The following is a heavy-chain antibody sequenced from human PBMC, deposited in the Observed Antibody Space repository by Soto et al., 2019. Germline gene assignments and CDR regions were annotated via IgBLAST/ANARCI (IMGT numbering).Heavy chain of an antibody. J-gene: IGHJ1*01. CDR3: VTDRLV. CDR1: GFDFTNAW. Sequence: EVELVESGGGLVKPGGSLRLSCAASGFDFTNAWMNWVRQAPGKGPEWIGRIKSQTDGGTADYTTPVKGRFIISRDDSENVLYLQMNSLQTEDTAVYYCVTDRLVWGQGTQVTVFS. CDR2: IKSQTDGGTA. V-gene: IGHV3-15*01. D-gene: IGHD3-16*01.